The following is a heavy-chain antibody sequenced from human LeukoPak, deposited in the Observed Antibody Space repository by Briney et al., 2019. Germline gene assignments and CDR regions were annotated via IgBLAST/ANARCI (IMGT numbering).Heavy chain of an antibody. CDR1: GGSFSGYY. V-gene: IGHV4-34*01. Sequence: PSETLSLTCAVYGGSFSGYYWSWIRQPPGKGLEWIGEINHSGSTNDNPSLKSRVTISVDTSKNQFSLKLSSVTAADTAVYYCARDYYDILTGYYSFDYWGQGTLVTVSS. CDR3: ARDYYDILTGYYSFDY. D-gene: IGHD3-9*01. J-gene: IGHJ4*02. CDR2: INHSGST.